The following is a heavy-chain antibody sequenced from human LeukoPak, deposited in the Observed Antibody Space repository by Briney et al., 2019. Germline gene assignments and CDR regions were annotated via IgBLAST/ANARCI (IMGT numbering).Heavy chain of an antibody. CDR1: GFTFSSYA. J-gene: IGHJ4*02. Sequence: GGSLRLSCAASGFTFSSYAMSWVRPAPGKGLEWVSAISGSGGSTYYADSVKGRFTISRDNSKNTLYLQMNSLRAEDTAVYYCAKDSSWNDRRFDYWGQGTLVTVSS. CDR2: ISGSGGST. CDR3: AKDSSWNDRRFDY. V-gene: IGHV3-23*01. D-gene: IGHD1-1*01.